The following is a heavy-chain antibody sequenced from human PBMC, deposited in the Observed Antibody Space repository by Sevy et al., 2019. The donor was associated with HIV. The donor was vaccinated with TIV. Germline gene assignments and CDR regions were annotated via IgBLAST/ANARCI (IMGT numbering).Heavy chain of an antibody. D-gene: IGHD3-10*01. CDR1: GFTFSDYG. CDR3: ARDKLLPVMVSMVRGALSYYFDY. J-gene: IGHJ4*02. CDR2: IWYDGSTK. Sequence: GGSLRLSCAASGFTFSDYGMHWVRQTPGKGLEWVAVIWYDGSTKYYADSVKRRFTISRDNSKNTLYLQMNSLRAEDTAVYYCARDKLLPVMVSMVRGALSYYFDYWGQGTLVTVSS. V-gene: IGHV3-33*01.